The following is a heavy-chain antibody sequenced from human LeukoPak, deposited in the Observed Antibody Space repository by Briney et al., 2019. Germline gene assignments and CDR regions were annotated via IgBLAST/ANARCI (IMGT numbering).Heavy chain of an antibody. CDR3: ARGWLERPDF. CDR2: ISYDGSNK. Sequence: PGRSLRLSCAASGFTFSNYAMHWVRQAPGKGLEWVADISYDGSNKYYADSVKGRFTISRDNSKNTLYLQMNGLRTEDSSVYYCARGWLERPDFWGQGTLVTVSS. V-gene: IGHV3-30-3*01. D-gene: IGHD1-1*01. CDR1: GFTFSNYA. J-gene: IGHJ4*02.